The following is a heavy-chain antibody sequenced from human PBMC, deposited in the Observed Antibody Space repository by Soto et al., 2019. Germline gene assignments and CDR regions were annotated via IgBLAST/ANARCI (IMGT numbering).Heavy chain of an antibody. CDR3: AKDVFLPSIVLMVYARELDY. V-gene: IGHV3-23*01. Sequence: GGSLRLSCAASGFTFSSYAMSWVRQAPGKGLEWVSAISGSGGSTYYADSVKGRFTISRDNSKNTLYLQMNSLRAEDTAVYYCAKDVFLPSIVLMVYARELDYWGQGTLVTVSS. J-gene: IGHJ4*02. CDR1: GFTFSSYA. CDR2: ISGSGGST. D-gene: IGHD2-8*01.